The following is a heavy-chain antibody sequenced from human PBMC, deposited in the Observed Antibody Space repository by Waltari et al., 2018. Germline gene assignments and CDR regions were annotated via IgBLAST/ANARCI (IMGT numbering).Heavy chain of an antibody. CDR2: MNPNSGNT. CDR3: ARRFIAARPGVSGMDV. Sequence: VQLVQSGAEVKKPGASVKVSCKASGYTFTSYDINWVRQATGQGLEWVVWMNPNSGNTGYAQKFKGRVTITRNTSISTAYMELSSLRSEDTAVYYCARRFIAARPGVSGMDVWGQGTTVTVSS. V-gene: IGHV1-8*03. J-gene: IGHJ6*02. D-gene: IGHD6-6*01. CDR1: GYTFTSYD.